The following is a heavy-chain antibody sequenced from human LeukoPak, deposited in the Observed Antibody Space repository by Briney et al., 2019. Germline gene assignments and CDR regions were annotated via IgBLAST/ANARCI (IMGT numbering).Heavy chain of an antibody. CDR3: ARSNGGILDY. CDR1: GFTFSSYW. J-gene: IGHJ4*02. V-gene: IGHV3-7*01. D-gene: IGHD7-27*01. Sequence: GGSLRLSCAASGFTFSSYWMTWVRQAPGKGLEWVANINQDGSDKYYVDSVKGRFTISRDNAKNSLYLQMNSLRAEDTAVYYCARSNGGILDYWGQGTLVTVSS. CDR2: INQDGSDK.